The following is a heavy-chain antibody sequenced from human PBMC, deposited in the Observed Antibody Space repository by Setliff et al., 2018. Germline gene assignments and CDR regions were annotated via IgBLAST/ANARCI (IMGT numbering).Heavy chain of an antibody. CDR1: GGSFSDYY. Sequence: SETLSLTCTVYGGSFSDYYWGWIRQSPGKRPEWIAEINQSGNTNYNPSLNSRVSVSVDTPTNQFSLKVFSVTAADTAVCYCRFWSSYYKNDYWAQGTLVTVS. CDR3: RFWSSYYKNDY. CDR2: INQSGNT. V-gene: IGHV4-34*01. D-gene: IGHD3-3*01. J-gene: IGHJ4*02.